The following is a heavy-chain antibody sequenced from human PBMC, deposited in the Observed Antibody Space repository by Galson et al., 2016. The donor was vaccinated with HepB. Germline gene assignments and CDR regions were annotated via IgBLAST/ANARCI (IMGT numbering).Heavy chain of an antibody. CDR3: AITHYYDSSAYSYHY. CDR1: GYSFTSYW. CDR2: IDPSDSYT. J-gene: IGHJ4*02. Sequence: QSGADVKKPGESLRISCKGSGYSFTSYWISWVRQMPGKGLEWMGRIDPSDSYTKYSPSFQDHVTISADKSISTAYLQWSSLKASDTAMYYCAITHYYDSSAYSYHYWGQGTLVTVSS. V-gene: IGHV5-10-1*01. D-gene: IGHD3-22*01.